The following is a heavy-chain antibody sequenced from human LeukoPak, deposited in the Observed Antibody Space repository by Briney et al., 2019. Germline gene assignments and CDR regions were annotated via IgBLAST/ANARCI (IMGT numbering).Heavy chain of an antibody. V-gene: IGHV4-31*03. Sequence: SETLSLTCTVSGGSISSGGYYWSWIRQHPGKGLEWIGYIYYSGSTYYNPSLKSRVTISVDTSKNQFSLKLSSVTAADTAVYYCAREYYDSSDYPRQHYFDYWGQGTLVTVSS. CDR1: GGSISSGGYY. CDR2: IYYSGST. D-gene: IGHD3-22*01. J-gene: IGHJ4*02. CDR3: AREYYDSSDYPRQHYFDY.